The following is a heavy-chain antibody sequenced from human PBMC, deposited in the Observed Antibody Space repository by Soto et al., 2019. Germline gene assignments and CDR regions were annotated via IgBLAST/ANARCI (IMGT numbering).Heavy chain of an antibody. CDR3: ARGDCSSSWREVDY. CDR1: GYTFSGYV. V-gene: IGHV1-2*02. D-gene: IGHD6-13*01. Sequence: QVHLVQSGADVKKPGASVKVSCKASGYTFSGYVMHWLRQAPGQGLEWMGWMNPNSGGTDYAQNCQGRVSMISATSMSTASLALGGMGLDDWALDNCARGDCSSSWREVDYWGQSTVVTVSS. CDR2: MNPNSGGT. J-gene: IGHJ4*02.